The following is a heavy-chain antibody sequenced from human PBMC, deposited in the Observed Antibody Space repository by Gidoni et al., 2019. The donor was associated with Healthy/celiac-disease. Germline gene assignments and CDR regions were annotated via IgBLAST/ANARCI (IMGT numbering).Heavy chain of an antibody. CDR3: ARVYCSSTSCFLPYFDY. Sequence: QVQLQESGPGLVKPSETLSLTCTVSGGSISSSYWSWIRQPPGKGLEWIGYIYYSGSTNYNPSLKSRVTISVDTSKNQFSLKLSSVTAADTAVYYCARVYCSSTSCFLPYFDYWGQGTLVTVSS. J-gene: IGHJ4*02. CDR1: GGSISSSY. V-gene: IGHV4-59*01. CDR2: IYYSGST. D-gene: IGHD2-2*01.